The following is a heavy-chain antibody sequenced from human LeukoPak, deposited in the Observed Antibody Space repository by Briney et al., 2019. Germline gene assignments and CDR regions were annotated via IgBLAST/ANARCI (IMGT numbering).Heavy chain of an antibody. V-gene: IGHV3-7*01. J-gene: IGHJ4*02. CDR3: ARPIRGSAVDTGDR. Sequence: PGGSLRLSCAASGFTFSSYWMRWVRQAPGKGLEGVANIKNDGSEEYYVDSVKGRFTISRDNAKNSLFLQMNSLTVEDTAVYYCARPIRGSAVDTGDRWGQGTLVTVSS. CDR2: IKNDGSEE. CDR1: GFTFSSYW. D-gene: IGHD3-10*01.